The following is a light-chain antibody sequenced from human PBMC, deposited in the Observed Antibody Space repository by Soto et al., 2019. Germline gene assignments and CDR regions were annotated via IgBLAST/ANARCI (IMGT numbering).Light chain of an antibody. Sequence: QSVLTQPPSVSGAPGQRVTISCTGSSSNIGAGYDVHWYQQLPGTAPKVLIYGNSYRPSGVPDRFSGSKSGTSASLAITGLQAEDEADYYCQSYDSSLSEGVFGGGTQLTVL. J-gene: IGLJ3*02. CDR1: SSNIGAGYD. CDR2: GNS. CDR3: QSYDSSLSEGV. V-gene: IGLV1-40*01.